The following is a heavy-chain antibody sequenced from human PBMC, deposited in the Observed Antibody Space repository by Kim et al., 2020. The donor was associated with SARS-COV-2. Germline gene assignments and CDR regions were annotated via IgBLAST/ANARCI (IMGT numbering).Heavy chain of an antibody. CDR1: GFSLSTSGVG. J-gene: IGHJ6*02. Sequence: SGPTLVNPTQTLTLTCTFSGFSLSTSGVGVGWIRQPPGKALEWLALIYWDDDKRYSPSLKSRLTITKDTSKNQVVLTMTNMDPVDTATYYCAHIRAVAGTEGYYYYYGMDVWGQGTTVTVSS. CDR3: AHIRAVAGTEGYYYYYGMDV. D-gene: IGHD6-19*01. CDR2: IYWDDDK. V-gene: IGHV2-5*02.